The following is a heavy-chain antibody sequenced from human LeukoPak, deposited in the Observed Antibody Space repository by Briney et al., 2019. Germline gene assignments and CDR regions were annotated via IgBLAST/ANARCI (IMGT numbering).Heavy chain of an antibody. D-gene: IGHD6-13*01. CDR1: GGSFSGYY. Sequence: KPSETLSLTCAVYGGSFSGYYWSWIRQPPGKGLEWIREINHSGSTNYNPSLKSRVTISVDTSKNQFSLKLSSVTAADTAVYYCARAGITAAGTWDYYYMDVWGKGTTVTVSS. CDR3: ARAGITAAGTWDYYYMDV. J-gene: IGHJ6*03. V-gene: IGHV4-34*01. CDR2: INHSGST.